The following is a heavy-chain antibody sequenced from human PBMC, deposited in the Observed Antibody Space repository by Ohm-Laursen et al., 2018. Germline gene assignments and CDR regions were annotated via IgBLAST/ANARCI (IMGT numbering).Heavy chain of an antibody. D-gene: IGHD2-15*01. J-gene: IGHJ3*02. CDR3: AKVYYCSGGSCYSWELTNGFDI. CDR2: ISGSGSRT. CDR1: GFAFSNYA. V-gene: IGHV3-23*01. Sequence: SLRLSCAASGFAFSNYALNWVRQAPGKGLEWVSGISGSGSRTYYADSVKGRFTISRDNSKNTVHLQMNSLRAEDTAVYYCAKVYYCSGGSCYSWELTNGFDIWGQGTMVTVSS.